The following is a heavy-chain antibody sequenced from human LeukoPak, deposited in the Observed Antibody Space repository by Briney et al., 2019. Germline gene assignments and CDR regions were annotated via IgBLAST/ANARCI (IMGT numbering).Heavy chain of an antibody. CDR3: ARGIAVAGTAFDI. CDR1: GFTFSSYS. CDR2: ISSSSSYI. Sequence: PGGSLRLSCAASGFTFSSYSMNWVRQAPGKGLEWVSSISSSSSYIYYADSVKGRFTISGDNAKNSLYLQMNSLRAEDTAVYYCARGIAVAGTAFDIWDQGTMVTVSS. J-gene: IGHJ3*02. D-gene: IGHD6-19*01. V-gene: IGHV3-21*01.